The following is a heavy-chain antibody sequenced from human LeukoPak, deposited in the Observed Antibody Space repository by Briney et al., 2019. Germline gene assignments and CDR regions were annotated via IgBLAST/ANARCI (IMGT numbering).Heavy chain of an antibody. V-gene: IGHV3-53*01. Sequence: GSLRLSCEASGFTVNSNYMSWVRQAPGKGLERVSIIYKDGRTYYADSVKGRFTISRDNSRNMLYLQMNSLRAEDTAVYYCARDVNSYAHCGHWGQGTLVTVSS. CDR3: ARDVNSYAHCGH. J-gene: IGHJ4*02. CDR1: GFTVNSNY. D-gene: IGHD5-18*01. CDR2: IYKDGRT.